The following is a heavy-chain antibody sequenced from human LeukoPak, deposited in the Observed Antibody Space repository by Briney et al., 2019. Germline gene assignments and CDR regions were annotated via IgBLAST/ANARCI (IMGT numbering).Heavy chain of an antibody. Sequence: ASVKVSCKASGYTFTGYYMHWVRQAPGQGLEWMGWINPNSGGTNYAQKFQGRVTMTRDTSISTAYMELSSLRSEDTAVYYCASLKNSYDSSGYLVTDAFDIWGQGTMVTVSS. CDR2: INPNSGGT. J-gene: IGHJ3*02. D-gene: IGHD3-22*01. CDR1: GYTFTGYY. V-gene: IGHV1-2*02. CDR3: ASLKNSYDSSGYLVTDAFDI.